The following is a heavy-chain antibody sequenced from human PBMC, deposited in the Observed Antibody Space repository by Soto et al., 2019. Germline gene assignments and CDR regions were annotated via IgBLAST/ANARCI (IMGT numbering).Heavy chain of an antibody. CDR1: GFTFSDYY. V-gene: IGHV3-11*01. J-gene: IGHJ6*03. Sequence: GGSLRLSCAASGFTFSDYYMSWIRQAPGKGLEWVSYISSSGSTIYYADSVKGRFTISRDNAKNSLYLQMNSLRAEDTAVYYCARDRRGIVTYYMDVWGKGTTVTVSS. CDR3: ARDRRGIVTYYMDV. D-gene: IGHD1-26*01. CDR2: ISSSGSTI.